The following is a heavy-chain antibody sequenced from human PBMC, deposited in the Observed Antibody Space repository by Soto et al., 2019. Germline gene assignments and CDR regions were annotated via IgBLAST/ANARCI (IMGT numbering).Heavy chain of an antibody. D-gene: IGHD5-18*01. V-gene: IGHV4-59*01. CDR3: ARQGYGYGVFDY. CDR1: GGSTSSYY. CDR2: IYYSGSS. Sequence: SETLSLTCTVSGGSTSSYYWSWIRQPPGKRLEWIGSIYYSGSSNYNPSLKSRVTISVDTSKNQFSLRLTSVTAADTAVYYCARQGYGYGVFDYWGQGTLVTVSS. J-gene: IGHJ4*02.